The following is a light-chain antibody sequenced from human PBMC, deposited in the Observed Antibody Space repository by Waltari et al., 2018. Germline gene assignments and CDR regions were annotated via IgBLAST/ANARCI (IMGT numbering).Light chain of an antibody. Sequence: EIELTQSLRTLSLSPGEIAPLSCRASQSVVRPLAWYQQKPGQAPRLLIYAASNRATGIPDRFSGSGSGTDFSLTISRLEPEDSAVYYCQHYEGLPATFGQGTKVAIE. J-gene: IGKJ1*01. CDR1: QSVVRP. CDR2: AAS. V-gene: IGKV3-20*01. CDR3: QHYEGLPAT.